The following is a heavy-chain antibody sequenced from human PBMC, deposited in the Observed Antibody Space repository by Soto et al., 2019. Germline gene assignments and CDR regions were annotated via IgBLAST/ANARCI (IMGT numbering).Heavy chain of an antibody. V-gene: IGHV3-15*07. CDR2: IKSKTDGGTT. Sequence: GGSLRLSCAASGFTFSNAWMNWVRQAPGKGLEWVGRIKSKTDGGTTDYAAPVKGRFTISRDDSKNTLYLQMNSLKTEDTAVYYCTTEAADKADYYYYGMDVWGQGTTVTVSS. D-gene: IGHD2-15*01. CDR1: GFTFSNAW. CDR3: TTEAADKADYYYYGMDV. J-gene: IGHJ6*02.